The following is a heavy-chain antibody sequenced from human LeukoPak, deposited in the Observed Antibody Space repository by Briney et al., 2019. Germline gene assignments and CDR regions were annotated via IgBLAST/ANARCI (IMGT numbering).Heavy chain of an antibody. Sequence: PSETLSLTCTVCGGSISSYYWSWIRQRPEKGLEWIGYIDYSGSTNYNPSLKSRVTISVDTSKNQFSLKLSSVTAAYTAVYYCVRDAGVLTGYYDYWGQGTLVTVCS. CDR3: VRDAGVLTGYYDY. D-gene: IGHD3-9*01. CDR2: IDYSGST. J-gene: IGHJ4*02. CDR1: GGSISSYY. V-gene: IGHV4-59*01.